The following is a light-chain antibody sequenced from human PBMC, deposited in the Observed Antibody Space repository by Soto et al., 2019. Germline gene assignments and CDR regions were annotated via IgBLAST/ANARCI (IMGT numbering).Light chain of an antibody. CDR1: QSISRSY. V-gene: IGKV3-20*01. J-gene: IGKJ1*01. Sequence: EIVLTQSPGTLSSSAGEGVTLSCRASQSISRSYLAWFQQKPGQAPRLLIYGASSRATAIPDRFSGRGSGIDFTLTINRLGHGDFAVYYCQQYGSSPTFGQGTKVEIK. CDR3: QQYGSSPT. CDR2: GAS.